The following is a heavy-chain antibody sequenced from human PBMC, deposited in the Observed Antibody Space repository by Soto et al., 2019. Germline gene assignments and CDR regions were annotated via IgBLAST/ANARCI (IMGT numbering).Heavy chain of an antibody. J-gene: IGHJ4*02. CDR1: GYTFTSYD. D-gene: IGHD3-3*01. CDR3: AHRRSGYFDY. V-gene: IGHV1-8*01. Sequence: ASVKVSCKASGYTFTSYDINWVRQATGQGLEWMGWMNPNSGNTGYAQKFQGRVTITKNTSKNQVVLTMTNMDPVDTATYYCAHRRSGYFDYWGQGTLVTVSS. CDR2: MNPNSGNT.